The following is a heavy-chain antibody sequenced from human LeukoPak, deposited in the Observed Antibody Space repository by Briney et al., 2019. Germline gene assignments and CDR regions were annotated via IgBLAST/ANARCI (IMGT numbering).Heavy chain of an antibody. Sequence: PGGSLRLSCAASGFTFSSYGMSWVRQAPGKGLEWVSAISGSGGSTYYADSVKGRFTISRDNAKNSLYLQMNSLRAEDTAVYYCARVLEAASFDYWGQGILVTVSS. D-gene: IGHD6-25*01. CDR1: GFTFSSYG. J-gene: IGHJ4*02. CDR3: ARVLEAASFDY. V-gene: IGHV3-23*01. CDR2: ISGSGGST.